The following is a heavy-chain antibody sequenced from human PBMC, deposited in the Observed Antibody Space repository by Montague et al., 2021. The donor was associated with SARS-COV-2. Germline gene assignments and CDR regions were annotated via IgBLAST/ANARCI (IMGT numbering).Heavy chain of an antibody. CDR2: IFYDGST. CDR1: GGSISSRTYY. J-gene: IGHJ2*01. D-gene: IGHD3-10*01. CDR3: ARHGPNDYYHSRYFDL. V-gene: IGHV4-39*01. Sequence: SETLSLTCIVSGGSISSRTYYWGWIRQPPGKGLEWIGSIFYDGSTYYNPSLKSRVTISVDTSKNQFSLNLSSVTAADTAVYYCARHGPNDYYHSRYFDLWGRVTLVTVSS.